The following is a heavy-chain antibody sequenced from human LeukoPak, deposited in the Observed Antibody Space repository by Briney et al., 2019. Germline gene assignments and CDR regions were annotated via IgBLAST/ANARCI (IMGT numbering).Heavy chain of an antibody. V-gene: IGHV3-23*01. D-gene: IGHD6-19*01. CDR2: ISDSGSLT. Sequence: PGGSLRLSCAASGFTFSSYSMNWVRQAPGKGLGWVSVISDSGSLTYYADSVKGRFTISRDNSKNTLFLQMNSLRAEDTAVYYCAKDARRTSGWYFFDYWGQGTLVTVSS. J-gene: IGHJ4*02. CDR1: GFTFSSYS. CDR3: AKDARRTSGWYFFDY.